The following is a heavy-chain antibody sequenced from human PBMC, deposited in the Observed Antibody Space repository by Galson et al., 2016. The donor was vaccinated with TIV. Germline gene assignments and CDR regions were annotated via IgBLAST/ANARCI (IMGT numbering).Heavy chain of an antibody. CDR1: GGTFSSHG. CDR2: IIPMLGIP. V-gene: IGHV1-69*10. Sequence: SVKVSCKASGGTFSSHGFTWVRQAPGQGLEWMGGIIPMLGIPKYAQKFQGRVTITADESTTTAYMELRSLRFDDTAVYFCARQLRAGGVTFFGLGVWGQGTTVTVAS. D-gene: IGHD4-23*01. CDR3: ARQLRAGGVTFFGLGV. J-gene: IGHJ6*02.